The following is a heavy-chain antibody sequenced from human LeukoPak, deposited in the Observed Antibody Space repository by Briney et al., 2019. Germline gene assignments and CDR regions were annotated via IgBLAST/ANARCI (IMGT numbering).Heavy chain of an antibody. CDR3: AMARPEGDFDY. V-gene: IGHV3-48*03. D-gene: IGHD5-24*01. CDR1: GFTFSSYE. J-gene: IGHJ4*02. CDR2: ISSSGSTI. Sequence: RTGGSLRLSCAASGFTFSSYEMNWVRQAPGKGLEWVSYISSSGSTIYYADSVKGRFTISRDNSKNTLYLQMNSLRAEDTAVYYCAMARPEGDFDYWGQGTLVTVSS.